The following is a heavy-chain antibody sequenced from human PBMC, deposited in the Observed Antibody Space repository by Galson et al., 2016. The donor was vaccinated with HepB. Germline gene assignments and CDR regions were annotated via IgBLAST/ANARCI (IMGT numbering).Heavy chain of an antibody. J-gene: IGHJ4*03. CDR3: ANNTYSYDKTGTHYVSCFHY. CDR1: DSSFSRYA. CDR2: ITFDGSNT. D-gene: IGHD1-7*01. Sequence: SLRLSCAASDSSFSRYAMHWVRQSPDKGLEWVAVITFDGSNTYYADSMKGRFSISSDNSKNTLYLEMNSLRTEDAAVYYCANNTYSYDKTGTHYVSCFHYWRQGTTVTVSS. V-gene: IGHV3-30-3*01.